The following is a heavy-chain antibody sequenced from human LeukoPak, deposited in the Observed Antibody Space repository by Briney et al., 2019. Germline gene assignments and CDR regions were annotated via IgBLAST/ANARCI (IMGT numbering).Heavy chain of an antibody. J-gene: IGHJ3*02. CDR2: IYYSGST. CDR3: ARDQYYDFWSGYDDAFDI. V-gene: IGHV4-59*01. Sequence: SETLSLTCTVSGGSLSSYYWSWIRQPPGKGLEWIGYIYYSGSTNYNPSLKTRVTISVDTSKNQFSLKLSSVTAADTAVYYCARDQYYDFWSGYDDAFDIWGQGTMVTVSS. D-gene: IGHD3-3*01. CDR1: GGSLSSYY.